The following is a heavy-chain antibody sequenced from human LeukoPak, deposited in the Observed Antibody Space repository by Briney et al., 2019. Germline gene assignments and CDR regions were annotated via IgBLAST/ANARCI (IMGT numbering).Heavy chain of an antibody. V-gene: IGHV3-11*06. CDR3: ARSPCSSTRCYHS. Sequence: GGSLRLSCAASGFPFSDYYMSWVRQAPGRGLEWVSYISSSSKYTNYVDSVKGRFTISRDNAKNSLNLQMNSLRVEDTAVYYCARSPCSSTRCYHSWGQGTLVTVSS. J-gene: IGHJ5*02. CDR2: ISSSSKYT. CDR1: GFPFSDYY. D-gene: IGHD2-2*01.